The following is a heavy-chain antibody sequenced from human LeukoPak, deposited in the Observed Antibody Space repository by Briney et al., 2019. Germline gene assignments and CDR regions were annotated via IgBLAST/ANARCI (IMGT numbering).Heavy chain of an antibody. CDR2: IKQDGSNK. CDR1: GFTFSSYW. CDR3: AKTQYSGSSPADY. V-gene: IGHV3-7*01. J-gene: IGHJ4*02. Sequence: PGGSLRLSCAASGFTFSSYWMSWVRQAPGKGLEWVANIKQDGSNKYYADSVKGRFTTSRDNSKNTLYLQMNSLRAEDTAVYYCAKTQYSGSSPADYWGQGTLVTVSS. D-gene: IGHD6-6*01.